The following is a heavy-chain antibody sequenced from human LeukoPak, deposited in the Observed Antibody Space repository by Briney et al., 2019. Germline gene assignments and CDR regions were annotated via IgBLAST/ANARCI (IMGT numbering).Heavy chain of an antibody. CDR2: ISYDGSNK. V-gene: IGHV3-30*19. D-gene: IGHD1-26*01. CDR1: GFSFSSYG. Sequence: GGSLRLSCAASGFSFSSYGMHWVRQAPGKGLEWVAVISYDGSNKYYADSVKGRFTISRDNSKNTLYLQMNSLRAEDTAVYYCARGDIVGVTNYWGQGTLVTVSS. J-gene: IGHJ4*02. CDR3: ARGDIVGVTNY.